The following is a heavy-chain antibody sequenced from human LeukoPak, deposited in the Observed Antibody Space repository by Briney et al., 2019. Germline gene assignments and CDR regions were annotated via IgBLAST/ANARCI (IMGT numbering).Heavy chain of an antibody. J-gene: IGHJ4*02. CDR2: IKQDGSEK. V-gene: IGHV3-7*01. CDR1: GFTFSSYW. Sequence: PGGSLRLSCAASGFTFSSYWMSWVRQAPGKGLEWVANIKQDGSEKYYVDSVKGRFTISRDNAKNSLYLQMNSLRAEDTAVYYCAREEGVELRFLEWLFSYWGQGTLVTVSS. CDR3: AREEGVELRFLEWLFSY. D-gene: IGHD3-3*01.